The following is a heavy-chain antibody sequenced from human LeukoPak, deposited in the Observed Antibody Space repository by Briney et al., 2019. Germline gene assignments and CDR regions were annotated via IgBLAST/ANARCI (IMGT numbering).Heavy chain of an antibody. CDR1: GFTFSSYG. CDR3: AKFEFGF. CDR2: IRFDGSNR. D-gene: IGHD3-16*01. V-gene: IGHV3-30*02. J-gene: IGHJ4*02. Sequence: GGSLRLSCAPSGFTFSSYGMHWVRQAPVKGLEWVAFIRFDGSNRYYADSVKGRFTISRDNSKNTLNLQMNSLRAEDTAVYYCAKFEFGFWGQGTLVTVSS.